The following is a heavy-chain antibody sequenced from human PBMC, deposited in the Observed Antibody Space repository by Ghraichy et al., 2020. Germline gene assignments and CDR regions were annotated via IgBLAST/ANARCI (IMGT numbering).Heavy chain of an antibody. CDR2: ISASGANR. J-gene: IGHJ3*01. D-gene: IGHD3-10*01. CDR3: AKFKGSGESIGGDSFDV. CDR1: GFTFVNYA. Sequence: LSLTCVVSGFTFVNYAITWVRQGPGKGLKWVSTISASGANRYYEDSLKGRIAISRVNSKNTLYLEVTNLRAEDTAVYFCAKFKGSGESIGGDSFDVWGQGTLVTVSS. V-gene: IGHV3-23*01.